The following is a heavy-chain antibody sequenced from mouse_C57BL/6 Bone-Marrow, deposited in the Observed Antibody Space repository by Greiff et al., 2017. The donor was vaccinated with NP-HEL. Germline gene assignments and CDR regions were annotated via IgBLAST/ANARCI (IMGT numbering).Heavy chain of an antibody. V-gene: IGHV1-69*01. CDR2: IDPSDSYT. J-gene: IGHJ4*01. D-gene: IGHD2-3*01. Sequence: QVQLQQPGAELVMPGASVKLSCKASGYTFTSYWMHWVKQRPGQGLEWIGEIDPSDSYTNYNQKFKGKSTLTVDKSSSTAYMQLSSLTSEDSAVYYCARRRWDSVLAMDYWGQGTSVTVSS. CDR1: GYTFTSYW. CDR3: ARRRWDSVLAMDY.